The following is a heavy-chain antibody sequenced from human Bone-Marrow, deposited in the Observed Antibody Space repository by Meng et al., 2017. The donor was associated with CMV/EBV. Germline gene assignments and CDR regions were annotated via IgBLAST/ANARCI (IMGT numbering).Heavy chain of an antibody. V-gene: IGHV3-23*03. J-gene: IGHJ4*02. Sequence: GESLKISCAASGFTFSGYAMSWVRQAPGKGLEWVSVIYSGGSSTYYADSVKGRFTISRDNSKNTLYLQMNSLRAEDTAIYYCAKDILRFTGYSSSWYDYWGQGTLVTVSS. CDR1: GFTFSGYA. CDR3: AKDILRFTGYSSSWYDY. D-gene: IGHD6-13*01. CDR2: IYSGGSST.